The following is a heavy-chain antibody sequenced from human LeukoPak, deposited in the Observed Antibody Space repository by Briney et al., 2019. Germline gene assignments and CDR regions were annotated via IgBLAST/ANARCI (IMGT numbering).Heavy chain of an antibody. CDR1: GGSFSGYY. V-gene: IGHV4-34*01. D-gene: IGHD2-15*01. CDR2: INHSGST. J-gene: IGHJ5*02. Sequence: SETLSLTCAVYGGSFSGYYWSWIRQPPGKGLEWIGEINHSGSTNYNPSLKSRVTISVDTSKNQFSPKLSSVTAADTAVYYCASGLSRGDPWGQGTLVTVSS. CDR3: ASGLSRGDP.